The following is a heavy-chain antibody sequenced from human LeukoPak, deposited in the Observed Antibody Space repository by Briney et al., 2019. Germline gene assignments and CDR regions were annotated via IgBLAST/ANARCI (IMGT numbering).Heavy chain of an antibody. D-gene: IGHD2-15*01. J-gene: IGHJ6*03. CDR1: GYSFTSYG. Sequence: GASVKVSCKASGYSFTSYGITWVRQAPGQGLEWMGWISPYNGNTNYAQKLQGRVTMTTDTSTSTAYMELRSLRSDDTAVYYCARDWDIVAVVAATPPPDYHYMDVWGKGTTVTVSS. CDR3: ARDWDIVAVVAATPPPDYHYMDV. CDR2: ISPYNGNT. V-gene: IGHV1-18*01.